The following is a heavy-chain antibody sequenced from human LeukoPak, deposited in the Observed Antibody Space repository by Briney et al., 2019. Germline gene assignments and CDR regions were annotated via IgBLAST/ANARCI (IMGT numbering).Heavy chain of an antibody. D-gene: IGHD6-19*01. CDR3: ARVAYSSGWYPLSDY. J-gene: IGHJ4*02. Sequence: PSETLSLTCTDSGGSISSYYWSWIRQPPGKGLEWIGYIYYSGSTNYNPSLKSRVTISVDTSKNQFSLKLSSVTAADTAVYYCARVAYSSGWYPLSDYWGQGTLVTVSS. CDR1: GGSISSYY. CDR2: IYYSGST. V-gene: IGHV4-59*01.